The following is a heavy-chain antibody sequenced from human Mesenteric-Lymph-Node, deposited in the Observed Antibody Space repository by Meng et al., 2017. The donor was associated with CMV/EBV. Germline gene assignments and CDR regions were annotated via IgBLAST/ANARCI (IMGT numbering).Heavy chain of an antibody. Sequence: CTVCGGTSSSSDYSGSWIGQHPGKGLEWIGYIYYSGNTYYNPSRKSRLTISVDTSKNQFSLKLNSVTAADTAVYYCVRESQYYFDFWGQGTLVTVSS. V-gene: IGHV4-31*03. CDR1: GGTSSSSDYS. D-gene: IGHD4-11*01. J-gene: IGHJ4*02. CDR3: VRESQYYFDF. CDR2: IYYSGNT.